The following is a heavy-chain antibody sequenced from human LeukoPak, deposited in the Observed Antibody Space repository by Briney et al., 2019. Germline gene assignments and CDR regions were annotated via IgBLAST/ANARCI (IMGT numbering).Heavy chain of an antibody. CDR3: ARARGTMIVRDAFDI. J-gene: IGHJ3*02. CDR2: ISSNGGST. D-gene: IGHD3-22*01. CDR1: GFTFSSYA. Sequence: GGSLRLSCAASGFTFSSYAMHWVRQAPGRGLEYVSAISSNGGSTYYANSVKGRFTISRDNSKNTLYLQMGSLRAEDMAVYYCARARGTMIVRDAFDIWGQGTMVTVSS. V-gene: IGHV3-64*01.